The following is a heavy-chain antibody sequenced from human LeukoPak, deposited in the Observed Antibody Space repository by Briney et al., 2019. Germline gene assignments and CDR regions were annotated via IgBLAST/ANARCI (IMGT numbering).Heavy chain of an antibody. V-gene: IGHV1-2*02. CDR1: GYTFSGYH. CDR2: INPNSGGT. Sequence: ASVKVSCKASGYTFSGYHMHWVRQAPGQGLEWMGWINPNSGGTNYAQNLQGRVTMTRDTSISTAYMELSRLTSDDTAVYYCARDGDRSDNYYTDSWGQGTLVTVSS. CDR3: ARDGDRSDNYYTDS. J-gene: IGHJ5*01. D-gene: IGHD3-22*01.